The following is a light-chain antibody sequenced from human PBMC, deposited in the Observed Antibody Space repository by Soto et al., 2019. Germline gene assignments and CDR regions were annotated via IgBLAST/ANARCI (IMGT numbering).Light chain of an antibody. V-gene: IGKV1-12*01. CDR2: AAS. Sequence: DIQMTQSPSSVSASVGDRVTITCRASHSISSWLAWYQQKPGKAPKLLIYAASSLQSWVPSRFSGSRSGTDFTLTISSLQPEDFATYYCQQANSLPYTFGQGTKLEIK. CDR1: HSISSW. J-gene: IGKJ2*01. CDR3: QQANSLPYT.